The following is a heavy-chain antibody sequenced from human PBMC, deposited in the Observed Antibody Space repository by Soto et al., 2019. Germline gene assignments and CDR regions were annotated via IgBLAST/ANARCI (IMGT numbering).Heavy chain of an antibody. D-gene: IGHD2-21*01. CDR2: IVVGSGHT. Sequence: GASVKVSCKTSGFTFTSSAMHWVRQARGQRLEWIGWIVVGSGHTNYAQKFQERVTITRDMSTSTAYMELSSLRSEDTAMYYCHSPPGYWGQGTLVTVSS. V-gene: IGHV1-58*02. CDR1: GFTFTSSA. CDR3: HSPPGY. J-gene: IGHJ4*02.